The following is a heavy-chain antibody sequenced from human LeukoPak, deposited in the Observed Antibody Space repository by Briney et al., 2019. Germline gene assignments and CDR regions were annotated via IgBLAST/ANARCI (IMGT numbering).Heavy chain of an antibody. V-gene: IGHV1-18*01. J-gene: IGHJ3*02. Sequence: ASVKVSCKASGGTFSSYAISWVRQAPGQGLEWMGWISAYNGNTNYAQKLQSRVTMTTDTSTSTAYMELRSLRSDDTAVYYCARVSDYDYVWVLLPEAFDMGGQGTMVTVSS. D-gene: IGHD3-16*01. CDR1: GGTFSSYA. CDR2: ISAYNGNT. CDR3: ARVSDYDYVWVLLPEAFDM.